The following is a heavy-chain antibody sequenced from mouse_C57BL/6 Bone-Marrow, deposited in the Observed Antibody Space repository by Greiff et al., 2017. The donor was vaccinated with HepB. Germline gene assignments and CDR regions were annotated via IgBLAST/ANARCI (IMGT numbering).Heavy chain of an antibody. CDR3: ARGGAHYYGSSHWYFDV. CDR2: ISYDGSN. Sequence: VQLKQSGPGLVKPSQSLSLTCSVTGYSITSGYYWNWIRQFPGNKLEWMGYISYDGSNNYNPSLKNRISITRDTSKNQFFLKLNSVTTEDTATYYCARGGAHYYGSSHWYFDVWGTGTTVTVSS. D-gene: IGHD1-1*01. V-gene: IGHV3-6*01. J-gene: IGHJ1*03. CDR1: GYSITSGYY.